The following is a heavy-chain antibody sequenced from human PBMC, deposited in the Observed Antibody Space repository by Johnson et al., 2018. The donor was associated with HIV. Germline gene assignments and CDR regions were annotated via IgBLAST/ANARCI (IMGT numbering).Heavy chain of an antibody. CDR3: AKEPAVGYSGSFSGGFDI. Sequence: MLLVESGGGVVRPGGSLRLSCAASGFTFDDYGMSWVLQAPGKGLEWVSGINWNGGNTGYADSVKGRFTISRDNAKNTLHLQMNSLRAEDTAVYYCAKEPAVGYSGSFSGGFDIWGQGTMVTVSS. CDR1: GFTFDDYG. CDR2: INWNGGNT. D-gene: IGHD1-26*01. V-gene: IGHV3-20*04. J-gene: IGHJ3*02.